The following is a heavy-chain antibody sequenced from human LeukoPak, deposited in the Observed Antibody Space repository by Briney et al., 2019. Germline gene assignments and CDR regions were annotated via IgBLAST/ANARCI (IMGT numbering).Heavy chain of an antibody. V-gene: IGHV3-23*01. CDR3: AKAFLVGATTDKFDY. CDR1: GFTFSSYA. J-gene: IGHJ4*02. CDR2: ISGSGGST. D-gene: IGHD1-26*01. Sequence: GGSLRLSCAASGFTFSSYAMSWVRQAPGKGREWVSAISGSGGSTYYADSVKGRFTISRDNSKNTLYLQMNSLRAEDTAVYYCAKAFLVGATTDKFDYWGQGTLVTVSS.